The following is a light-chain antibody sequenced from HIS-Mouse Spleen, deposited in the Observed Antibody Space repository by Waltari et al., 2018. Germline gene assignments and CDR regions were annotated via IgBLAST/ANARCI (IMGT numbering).Light chain of an antibody. J-gene: IGKJ2*01. CDR3: QQYYSTPYT. CDR1: QSVLYSSNNKNY. CDR2: WAS. Sequence: DIVMTQSPDSLAVSLGERATINFKSSQSVLYSSNNKNYLAWYQKKPGQPPKLLIYWASTRESGVPDRFSGSGSGTDFTLTISSLQAEDVAVYYCQQYYSTPYTFGQGTKLEIK. V-gene: IGKV4-1*01.